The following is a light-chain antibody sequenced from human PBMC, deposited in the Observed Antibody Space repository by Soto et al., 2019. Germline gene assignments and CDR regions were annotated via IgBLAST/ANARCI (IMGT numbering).Light chain of an antibody. J-gene: IGKJ4*01. CDR2: KAS. Sequence: DIPMTQFPSTLSASVGDRVTITCRASQSISNYLAWYQQKSGKAPKFLIYKASILESGVPSRFSGSGSGTEFTLTISSLQPDDFATYYCQQYMTYPLTFGGGTKVEIK. CDR1: QSISNY. V-gene: IGKV1-5*03. CDR3: QQYMTYPLT.